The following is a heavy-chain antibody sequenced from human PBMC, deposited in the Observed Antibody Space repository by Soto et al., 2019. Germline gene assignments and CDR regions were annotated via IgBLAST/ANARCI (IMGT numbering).Heavy chain of an antibody. D-gene: IGHD3-10*01. J-gene: IGHJ4*02. CDR1: ADSISNSIYY. V-gene: IGHV4-39*01. CDR2: IYYSGST. CDR3: ARHPPPTYYYGSGTYYTDH. Sequence: QLQESGPGLVKPSETLSLTCTVSADSISNSIYYWGWIRQPPGKGLEWIGSIYYSGSTYYNPSLKSRVTISVDSSKNQFSLRLSSVTAADTAVYYCARHPPPTYYYGSGTYYTDHWGQGTLVTVSS.